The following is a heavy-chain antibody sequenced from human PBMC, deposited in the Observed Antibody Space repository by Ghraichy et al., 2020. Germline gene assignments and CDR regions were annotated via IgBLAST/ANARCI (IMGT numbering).Heavy chain of an antibody. J-gene: IGHJ4*02. Sequence: SETLSLTCTVSGGSISSSSYYWGWIRQPPGKGLEWIGSIYYSGSTYYNPSLKSRVTISVDTSKNQFSLKLSSVTAADTAVYYCARDHSPPSYGHNFDYWGQGTLVTVSS. V-gene: IGHV4-39*07. CDR1: GGSISSSSYY. D-gene: IGHD5-18*01. CDR2: IYYSGST. CDR3: ARDHSPPSYGHNFDY.